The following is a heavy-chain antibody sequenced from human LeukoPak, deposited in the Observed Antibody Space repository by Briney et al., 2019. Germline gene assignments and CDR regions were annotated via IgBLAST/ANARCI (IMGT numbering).Heavy chain of an antibody. J-gene: IGHJ4*02. CDR1: GFTFSNYA. CDR2: ISNSGGST. Sequence: GGSLRLSCAASGFTFSNYAMSWVRQAPGKGLEWVSTISNSGGSTYSADSVKGRFTISRDNSKNTLYLQMNSLRAEDTAVYYCAKDRLLLWFGELLGGGFDYWGQGTLVTVSS. V-gene: IGHV3-23*01. CDR3: AKDRLLLWFGELLGGGFDY. D-gene: IGHD3-10*01.